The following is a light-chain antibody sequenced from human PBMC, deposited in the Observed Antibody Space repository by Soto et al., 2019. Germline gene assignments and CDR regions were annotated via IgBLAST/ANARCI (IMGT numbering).Light chain of an antibody. CDR3: QSYDRSLSGVI. V-gene: IGLV1-40*01. CDR2: SNT. J-gene: IGLJ2*01. Sequence: QSVLTQPPSVSGTLGQRVTISCTGSSSNIGAGYDVQWYQQLPGTAPKLLIHSNTNRPSGVPDRFSASKSGTSASLAITGPQAEDEADYHCQSYDRSLSGVIFGGGTKVTVL. CDR1: SSNIGAGYD.